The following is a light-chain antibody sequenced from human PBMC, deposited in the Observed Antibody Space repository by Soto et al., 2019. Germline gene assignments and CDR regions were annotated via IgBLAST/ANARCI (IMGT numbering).Light chain of an antibody. Sequence: EIVLTQSPDTLCLSPGERATLSCRASQSVSSDYLVWYQQKPGLPPRLLIYGASRRATGIPDRFSGSGSGTDFILTISRLEPEDFAVYYCQHYDNTPPSVTFGPGTKVDIK. CDR2: GAS. V-gene: IGKV3-20*01. J-gene: IGKJ3*01. CDR1: QSVSSDY. CDR3: QHYDNTPPSVT.